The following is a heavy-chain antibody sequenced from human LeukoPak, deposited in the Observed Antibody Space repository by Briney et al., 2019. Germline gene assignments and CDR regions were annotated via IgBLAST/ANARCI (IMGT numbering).Heavy chain of an antibody. Sequence: GESLKISFKGSGYRFTSYWIGWVRQMPGKGLEWMGIIYPGDSDTRYSPSFQGQVTISADKSISTAYLQWSSLKASDTAMYYCARWDDYGDFRTSYYFDYWGQGTLVTVSS. CDR2: IYPGDSDT. CDR1: GYRFTSYW. CDR3: ARWDDYGDFRTSYYFDY. V-gene: IGHV5-51*01. J-gene: IGHJ4*02. D-gene: IGHD4-17*01.